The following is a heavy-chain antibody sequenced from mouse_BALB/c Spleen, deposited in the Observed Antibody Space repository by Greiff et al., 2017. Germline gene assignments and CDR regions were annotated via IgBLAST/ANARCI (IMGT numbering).Heavy chain of an antibody. CDR2: ISSGGSYT. CDR1: GFTFSSYT. D-gene: IGHD2-3*01. J-gene: IGHJ3*01. Sequence: EVHLVESGGGLVKPGGSLKLSCAASGFTFSSYTMSWVRQTPEKRLEWVATISSGGSYTYYPDSVKGRFTISRDNAKNTLYLQMSSLKSEDTAMYYCTRDTDGYSSYWGQGTLVTVSA. CDR3: TRDTDGYSSY. V-gene: IGHV5-6-4*01.